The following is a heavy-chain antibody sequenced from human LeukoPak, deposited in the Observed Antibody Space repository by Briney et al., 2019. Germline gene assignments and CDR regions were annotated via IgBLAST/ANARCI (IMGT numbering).Heavy chain of an antibody. V-gene: IGHV3-23*01. CDR3: AKVRDVYGQFDY. CDR1: GIPFSRYT. Sequence: GGSLRLSCVASGIPFSRYTMSWVRQAPGKGLEWVSAISATGSSLYYEDSVKGRFTISRDSSQNTLFLQMNSLRAEDTAVYYCAKVRDVYGQFDYWGQGALVTVSS. CDR2: ISATGSSL. J-gene: IGHJ4*02. D-gene: IGHD5/OR15-5a*01.